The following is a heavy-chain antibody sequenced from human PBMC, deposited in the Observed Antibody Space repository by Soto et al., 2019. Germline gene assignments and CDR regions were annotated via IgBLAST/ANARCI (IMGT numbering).Heavy chain of an antibody. CDR1: DFDFSSYG. CDR3: ARDSGWPILNFDN. V-gene: IGHV3-30*03. CDR2: SSYDGRET. Sequence: GGSLRLSCAASDFDFSSYGIHWVRQAPGKGLEWVAASSYDGRETFYADSAKGRFTVSKEMSKNTAFLQMNALRHEDTAVYFRARDSGWPILNFDNWGQGTPVPVSS. J-gene: IGHJ4*02. D-gene: IGHD3-10*01.